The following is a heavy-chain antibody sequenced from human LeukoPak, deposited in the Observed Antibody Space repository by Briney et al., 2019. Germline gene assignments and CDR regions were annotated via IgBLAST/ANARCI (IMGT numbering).Heavy chain of an antibody. V-gene: IGHV3-48*01. Sequence: GGSLRLSCAASGFTFSSYSMNWVRQAPGKGLEWVSYISSSSSTIYYADSVKGRFTISRDNAKNSLYLQMNSLRAEDTAVYYCARKYFGDAFDIWGQGTMVTVSS. J-gene: IGHJ3*02. D-gene: IGHD3-9*01. CDR1: GFTFSSYS. CDR3: ARKYFGDAFDI. CDR2: ISSSSSTI.